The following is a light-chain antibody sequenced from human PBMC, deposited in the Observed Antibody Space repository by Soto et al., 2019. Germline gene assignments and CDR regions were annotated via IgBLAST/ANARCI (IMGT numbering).Light chain of an antibody. CDR2: AAS. V-gene: IGKV1-39*01. CDR1: QSIGRN. Sequence: DIHMTQSPSSLSASAGDRVTITCRASQSIGRNLNWYQQKPGKAPKLLIYAASNLQSGVPSRFTGGGSGADFTLTMSSLQPEDFATYSCQQSYTSPWTFGQGTKVEMK. J-gene: IGKJ1*01. CDR3: QQSYTSPWT.